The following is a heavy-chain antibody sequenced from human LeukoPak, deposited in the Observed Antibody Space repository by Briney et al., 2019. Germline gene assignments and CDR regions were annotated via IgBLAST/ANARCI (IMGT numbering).Heavy chain of an antibody. CDR1: GYTFTSNY. V-gene: IGHV1-46*01. J-gene: IGHJ4*02. D-gene: IGHD2-8*01. CDR3: ARGDGYCTNGVCYRY. CDR2: ISPSGGST. Sequence: ASVKVSCKAFGYTFTSNYMHWVRQAPGQGPEWMGVISPSGGSTTYAQKFQGRVTITRDTSASTAYMELSSLRSEDMAVYYCARGDGYCTNGVCYRYWGQGTLVTVSS.